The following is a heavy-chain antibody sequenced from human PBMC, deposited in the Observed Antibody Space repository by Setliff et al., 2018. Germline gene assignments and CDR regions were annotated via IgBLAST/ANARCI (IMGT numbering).Heavy chain of an antibody. J-gene: IGHJ6*03. Sequence: EASVKVSCKASGGTFSSYAISWVRQAPGQGLEWMGGIIPIFGTANYAQKFQGRVTITADKSTSTAYMELSSLRSEDTAVYYCARDCRDIVVVPAAMSNDYYYYYYMDVWGKGTTVTVSS. CDR2: IIPIFGTA. CDR3: ARDCRDIVVVPAAMSNDYYYYYYMDV. CDR1: GGTFSSYA. V-gene: IGHV1-69*06. D-gene: IGHD2-2*01.